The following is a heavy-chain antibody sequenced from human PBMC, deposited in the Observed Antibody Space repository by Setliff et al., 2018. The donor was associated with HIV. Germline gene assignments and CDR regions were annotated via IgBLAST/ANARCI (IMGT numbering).Heavy chain of an antibody. D-gene: IGHD3-9*01. CDR1: GHTLTELS. Sequence: ASVKVSCKVSGHTLTELSMNWVRQAPGKGREWMGGFDPEDAETIYAQNFQGRVTMTEDTSTDTAYMELSSLRSEDTDFSYCTTDGSYAIFPCPIPGAFDIWGQGTMVTVSS. V-gene: IGHV1-24*01. CDR3: TTDGSYAIFPCPIPGAFDI. J-gene: IGHJ3*02. CDR2: FDPEDAET.